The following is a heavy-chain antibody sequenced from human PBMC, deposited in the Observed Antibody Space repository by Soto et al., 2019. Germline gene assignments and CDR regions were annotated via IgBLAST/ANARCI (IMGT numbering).Heavy chain of an antibody. Sequence: LVKVSCKASGGTFSSYAISWVRQAPGQGLEWMGGTIPIFGTANYAQKFQGRVTITADESTSTAYMGLSSLRSEDTAVYYCAESDCSGGSCYREYTDYYYYYGMDVWGQGTTVTVSS. CDR3: AESDCSGGSCYREYTDYYYYYGMDV. CDR1: GGTFSSYA. D-gene: IGHD2-15*01. V-gene: IGHV1-69*13. CDR2: TIPIFGTA. J-gene: IGHJ6*02.